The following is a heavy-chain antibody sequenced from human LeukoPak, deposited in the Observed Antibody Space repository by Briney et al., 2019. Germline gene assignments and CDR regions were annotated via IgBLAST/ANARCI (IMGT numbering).Heavy chain of an antibody. CDR2: INTYTGDP. CDR3: ARKFSGSFPLQYYFDS. Sequence: ASVKVSCKASGYPFTSQAINWMRRAPGQGLEWMGWINTYTGDPTYAQAFTGRFVFSLDTSVSTTYLEISNLRTEDTAMYFCARKFSGSFPLQYYFDSWGQGTLVTVSS. J-gene: IGHJ4*02. V-gene: IGHV7-4-1*02. CDR1: GYPFTSQA. D-gene: IGHD3-10*01.